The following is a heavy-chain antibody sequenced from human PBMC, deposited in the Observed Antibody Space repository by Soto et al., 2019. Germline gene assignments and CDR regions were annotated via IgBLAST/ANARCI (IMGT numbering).Heavy chain of an antibody. Sequence: PSETLSLTCTVSGGSISSSSYYWGWIRQPPGKGLEWIGSIYYSGSTYYNPSLKSRVTISVDTSKNQFSLKLSSVTAADTAVYYCARRNGDLIDYWGQGTLVTVSS. CDR1: GGSISSSSYY. V-gene: IGHV4-39*01. CDR3: ARRNGDLIDY. D-gene: IGHD4-17*01. CDR2: IYYSGST. J-gene: IGHJ4*02.